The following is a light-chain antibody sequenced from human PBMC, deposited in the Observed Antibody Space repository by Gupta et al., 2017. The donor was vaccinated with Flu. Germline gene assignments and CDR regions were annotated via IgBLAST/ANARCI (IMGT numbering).Light chain of an antibody. J-gene: IGLJ1*01. CDR2: EGS. V-gene: IGLV2-23*01. CDR1: SSDVGSYNL. Sequence: QSALTQPSSLTGSPGQSITISCTGTSSDVGSYNLVSWYQQHPGKTPKLMIYEGSKRPSGVSNRFSASKSGTTASPTISGLQAEDEAYYYCSSYAGSSTDVFGTGTKVTVL. CDR3: SSYAGSSTDV.